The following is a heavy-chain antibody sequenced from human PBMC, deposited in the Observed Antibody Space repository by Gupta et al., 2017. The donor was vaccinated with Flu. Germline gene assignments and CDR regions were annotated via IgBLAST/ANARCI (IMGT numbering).Heavy chain of an antibody. Sequence: TFSSYGMHWVRQAPGKGLEWVTVISYDGSEKYYADSVKGRFTISRDNSKNTVYLQMNSLRAEDTAVYYCARFSEMATFWGQGTRVTVSS. CDR2: ISYDGSEK. CDR1: TFSSYG. J-gene: IGHJ4*02. CDR3: ARFSEMATF. D-gene: IGHD5-12*01. V-gene: IGHV3-30*03.